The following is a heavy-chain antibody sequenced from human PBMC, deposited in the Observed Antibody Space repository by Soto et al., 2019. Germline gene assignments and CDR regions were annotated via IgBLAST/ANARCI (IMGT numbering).Heavy chain of an antibody. Sequence: QVQLVQSGAEVKKPGSSVKVSCKASGGTFSSYAISWVRQAPGQGLEWMGGIIPIFGTANYAQKFQGRVTITADKYTSTASMKLSSMRSEDTAVYYYCRKQQTTDYYYYGMDVWGQGTTVTVSS. D-gene: IGHD2-15*01. V-gene: IGHV1-69*06. CDR1: GGTFSSYA. CDR2: IIPIFGTA. J-gene: IGHJ6*02. CDR3: CRKQQTTDYYYYGMDV.